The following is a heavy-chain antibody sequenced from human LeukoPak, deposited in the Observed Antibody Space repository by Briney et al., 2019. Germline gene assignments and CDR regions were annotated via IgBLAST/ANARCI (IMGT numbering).Heavy chain of an antibody. CDR3: AKSPSGWYALNYFDY. CDR1: GFTFSSYA. Sequence: GGSLRLSCAASGFTFSSYAMSWVRQAPGKGLEWVSAIGGSGGSTYYADSVKGRFTISRDNSKNTLYLQMNSLRAEDTAVYYCAKSPSGWYALNYFDYWGQGTLVTVSS. V-gene: IGHV3-23*01. J-gene: IGHJ4*02. D-gene: IGHD6-19*01. CDR2: IGGSGGST.